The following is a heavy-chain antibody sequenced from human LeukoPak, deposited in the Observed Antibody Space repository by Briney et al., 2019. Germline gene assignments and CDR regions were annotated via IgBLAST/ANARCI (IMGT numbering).Heavy chain of an antibody. D-gene: IGHD3-10*01. V-gene: IGHV4-59*01. CDR2: IYYTGST. Sequence: SETLSLTCSVSGGSINSYCWSWIRQPPGKGLEWIGDIYYTGSTNYNPSLKSRVTMSVDTSKYQFSLKLRSVTAADTAVYYCARHYYGSGSNPFDYWGQGTLVTVSS. J-gene: IGHJ4*02. CDR1: GGSINSYC. CDR3: ARHYYGSGSNPFDY.